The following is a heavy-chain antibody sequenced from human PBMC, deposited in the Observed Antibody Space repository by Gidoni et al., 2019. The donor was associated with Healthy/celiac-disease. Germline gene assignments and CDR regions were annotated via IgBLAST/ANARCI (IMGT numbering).Heavy chain of an antibody. CDR3: AARITMIVAPPDAFDI. Sequence: EVQLLESGGGLVQPAGSLRLSCAASGFTFSSYALSWVRQAPGKGMEWVSAICGSGGSTYYADSVKGRFTISRDNSKNTLYLQMNSLRAEDTAVYYCAARITMIVAPPDAFDIWGQGTMVTVSS. CDR2: ICGSGGST. D-gene: IGHD3-22*01. V-gene: IGHV3-23*01. J-gene: IGHJ3*02. CDR1: GFTFSSYA.